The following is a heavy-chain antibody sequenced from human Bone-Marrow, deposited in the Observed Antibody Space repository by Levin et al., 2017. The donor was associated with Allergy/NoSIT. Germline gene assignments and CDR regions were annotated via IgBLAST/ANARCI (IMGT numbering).Heavy chain of an antibody. CDR2: INHSGST. Sequence: SETLSLTCAVYGGSFSGYYWSWIRQPPGKGLEWIGEINHSGSTNYNPSLKSRVTISVDTSKNQFSLKLSSVTAADTAVYYCAGEPIVVVPAAIEPGEPAYYYYYGMDVWGQGTTVTVSS. D-gene: IGHD2-2*02. V-gene: IGHV4-34*01. J-gene: IGHJ6*02. CDR3: AGEPIVVVPAAIEPGEPAYYYYYGMDV. CDR1: GGSFSGYY.